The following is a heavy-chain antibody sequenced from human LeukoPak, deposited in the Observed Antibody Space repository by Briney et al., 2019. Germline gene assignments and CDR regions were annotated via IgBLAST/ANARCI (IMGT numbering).Heavy chain of an antibody. CDR2: IYSGGST. CDR1: GFTVSSNY. Sequence: GGSLRLSCAASGFTVSSNYMSWVRQAPGKGLEWVSVIYSGGSTYYADSVKGRFTISRDNSKNTLYLQMNSLRAEDTAVYYCASSIPMVRGVLVWGQGTTVTVSS. D-gene: IGHD3-10*01. J-gene: IGHJ6*02. V-gene: IGHV3-53*01. CDR3: ASSIPMVRGVLV.